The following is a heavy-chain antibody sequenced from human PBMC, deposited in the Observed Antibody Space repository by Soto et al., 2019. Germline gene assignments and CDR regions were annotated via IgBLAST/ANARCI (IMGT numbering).Heavy chain of an antibody. Sequence: QVQLQESGPGLMKPSQTLSLTCTVSGGSISSGGYYWSWIRQHPGKGLEWIGYIYYSGSTYYNPSLKSRVTISVDTSKNQFSLKLSSVTAADTAVYYCAREEMGGSYRWDYWGQGTLVTVSS. CDR3: AREEMGGSYRWDY. D-gene: IGHD1-26*01. CDR2: IYYSGST. J-gene: IGHJ4*02. V-gene: IGHV4-31*03. CDR1: GGSISSGGYY.